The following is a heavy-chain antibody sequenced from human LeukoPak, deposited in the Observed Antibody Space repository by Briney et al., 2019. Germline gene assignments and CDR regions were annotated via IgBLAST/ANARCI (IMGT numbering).Heavy chain of an antibody. CDR2: IRYDGSNK. CDR1: GFTFSSYG. Sequence: PGGSLRLSCAASGFTFSSYGMHWVRQAPGKGLEWVAFIRYDGSNKYYADSVKGRFTISRDDSKNTLYLQMNSLRAEDTAVYYCAKIEMATIKGLGYWGQGTLVTVSS. J-gene: IGHJ4*02. CDR3: AKIEMATIKGLGY. D-gene: IGHD5-24*01. V-gene: IGHV3-30*02.